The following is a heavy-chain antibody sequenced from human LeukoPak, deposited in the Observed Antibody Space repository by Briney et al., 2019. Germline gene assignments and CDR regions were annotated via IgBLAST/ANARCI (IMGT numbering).Heavy chain of an antibody. Sequence: ASVKVSCKASGYTFTGYYMHWVQQAPGQGLEWMGWINPNSGGTNYAQKFQGRVTMTRDTSISTAYMELSRLRSDDTAVYYCARTSPETVSFDYWGQGTLVTVSS. D-gene: IGHD4-17*01. J-gene: IGHJ4*02. CDR2: INPNSGGT. CDR3: ARTSPETVSFDY. CDR1: GYTFTGYY. V-gene: IGHV1-2*02.